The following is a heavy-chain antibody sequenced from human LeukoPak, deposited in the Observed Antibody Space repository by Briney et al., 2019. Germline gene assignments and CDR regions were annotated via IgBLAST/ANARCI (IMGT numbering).Heavy chain of an antibody. CDR1: GCSFSAYY. Sequence: PSETLSLTCAVYGCSFSAYYWTWIRQPPGKGLEWIGDIHQSGSTNYNPSLKSRVTISVDTSKNQFSLNLSSVTAADTAVYYCARGLPTVARKGLDYWGQGTLVTASS. D-gene: IGHD4-23*01. CDR3: ARGLPTVARKGLDY. V-gene: IGHV4-34*01. J-gene: IGHJ4*02. CDR2: IHQSGST.